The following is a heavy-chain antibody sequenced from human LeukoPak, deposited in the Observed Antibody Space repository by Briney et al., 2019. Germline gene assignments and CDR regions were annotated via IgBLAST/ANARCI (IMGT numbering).Heavy chain of an antibody. D-gene: IGHD2-15*01. V-gene: IGHV3-30*03. CDR3: ARETLGRYCSGGSCYSDYYYYGMDV. CDR2: ISYDGSNK. CDR1: GFTFSSYG. Sequence: GGSLRLSCAASGFTFSSYGMHWVRQAPGKGLEWVAVISYDGSNKYYADSVKGRFTISRDNSKNTLYLQMNSLRAEDTAVYYCARETLGRYCSGGSCYSDYYYYGMDVWGQGTTVTVSS. J-gene: IGHJ6*02.